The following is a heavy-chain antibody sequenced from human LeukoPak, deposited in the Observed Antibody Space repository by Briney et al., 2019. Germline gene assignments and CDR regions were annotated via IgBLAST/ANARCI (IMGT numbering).Heavy chain of an antibody. D-gene: IGHD5-12*01. CDR3: AKDWMSTIINYFDY. CDR2: ISGSGGST. J-gene: IGHJ4*02. V-gene: IGHV3-23*01. Sequence: GGSLRLSCAASGFTFSSYSMTWVRQTPGKGLEWVSSISGSGGSTHYADSVKGRFTISRDNSKNILYLQMNSLRAEDTAVYYCAKDWMSTIINYFDYWGQGTLVTVSS. CDR1: GFTFSSYS.